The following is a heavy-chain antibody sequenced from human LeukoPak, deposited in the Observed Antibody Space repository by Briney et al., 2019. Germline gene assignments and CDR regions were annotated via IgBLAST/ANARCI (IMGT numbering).Heavy chain of an antibody. Sequence: QTAVSLRLSCAASAFTFSSYEMNRVPHAPGQGLVGVSYVTRSDSDTHHADHVKVRFTISRENAKNSLYLQMNSLRDEDTAVYYCARSAPPVGYSYYYGMDVWGQGTTVTVSS. J-gene: IGHJ6*02. V-gene: IGHV3-48*03. D-gene: IGHD3-22*01. CDR1: AFTFSSYE. CDR2: VTRSDSDT. CDR3: ARSAPPVGYSYYYGMDV.